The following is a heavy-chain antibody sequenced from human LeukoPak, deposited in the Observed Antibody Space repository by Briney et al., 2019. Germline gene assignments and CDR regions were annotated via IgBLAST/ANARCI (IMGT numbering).Heavy chain of an antibody. CDR3: ARDPLAYCGGDCYAN. J-gene: IGHJ4*02. Sequence: SVKVSCKASGGTFSSYAISWGRQAPGQGLEWMGGIIPIFGTANYAQKFQGRVTITADESTSTAYMELSSLRSEDTAVYYCARDPLAYCGGDCYANWGQGTLVTVSS. D-gene: IGHD2-21*02. CDR1: GGTFSSYA. CDR2: IIPIFGTA. V-gene: IGHV1-69*01.